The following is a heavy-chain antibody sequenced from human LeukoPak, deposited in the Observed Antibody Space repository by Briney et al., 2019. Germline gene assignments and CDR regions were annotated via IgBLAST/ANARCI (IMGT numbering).Heavy chain of an antibody. CDR2: IYHRGST. J-gene: IGHJ4*02. V-gene: IGHV4-38-2*02. D-gene: IGHD4-17*01. Sequence: SETLSLTCPVSGYSISNGYYWGWIRQPPGKGLEWVGSIYHRGSTYYNPSLRSRVTISLDRSKKKFSLKLTSVTAADTAVYYCARDHGDYGDSGYYFDYWGQGTLVTVSS. CDR3: ARDHGDYGDSGYYFDY. CDR1: GYSISNGYY.